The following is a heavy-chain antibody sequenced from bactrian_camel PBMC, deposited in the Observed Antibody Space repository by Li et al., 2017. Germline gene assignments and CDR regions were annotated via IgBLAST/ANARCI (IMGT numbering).Heavy chain of an antibody. CDR3: AAGRYGVGCGGGQKAADYEY. CDR2: ISSDGTT. D-gene: IGHD6*01. J-gene: IGHJ4*01. V-gene: IGHV3S53*01. CDR1: GSIFSMCA. Sequence: HVQLVESGGGSVQAGGSLKLSCVVSGSIFSMCAMGWYKQAPGKQPLERELIASISSDGTTTYTDSVKGRVTISQDYTKNTMSLQMSSLKPDDTAMYYCAAGRYGVGCGGGQKAADYEYWGQGTQVTVS.